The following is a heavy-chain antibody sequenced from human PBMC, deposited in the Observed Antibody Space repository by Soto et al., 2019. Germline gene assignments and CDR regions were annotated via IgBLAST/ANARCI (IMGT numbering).Heavy chain of an antibody. D-gene: IGHD3-3*01. CDR1: GGSISSYY. J-gene: IGHJ5*02. Sequence: SETLSLTCTVSGGSISSYYWSWIRQPPGKGLEWIGYIYYSGSTNYNPSLKSRVTISVDTSKNQFSLKLSSVTAADTAVYYCERGSITIFGVAQFDPWGQGTLVTVSS. CDR3: ERGSITIFGVAQFDP. V-gene: IGHV4-59*01. CDR2: IYYSGST.